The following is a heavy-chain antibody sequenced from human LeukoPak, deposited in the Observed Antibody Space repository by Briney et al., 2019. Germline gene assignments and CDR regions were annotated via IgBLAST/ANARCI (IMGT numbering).Heavy chain of an antibody. CDR2: ISYDGSNK. V-gene: IGHV3-30-3*01. CDR1: GFTFSSYA. D-gene: IGHD2-15*01. Sequence: PGGSLRRSCAASGFTFSSYAMHWVRQAPGKGLEWVAVISYDGSNKYYADSVKGRFTISRDNSKNTLYLQMNSLRAEDTAVYYCARGRDIVVVVAAFDDAFDIWGQGTMVTVSS. CDR3: ARGRDIVVVVAAFDDAFDI. J-gene: IGHJ3*02.